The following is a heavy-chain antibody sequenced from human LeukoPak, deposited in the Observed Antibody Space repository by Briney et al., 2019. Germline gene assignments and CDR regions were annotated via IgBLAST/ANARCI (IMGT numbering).Heavy chain of an antibody. CDR2: INPNSGGT. CDR3: ARVRGWLRHDAFDI. J-gene: IGHJ3*02. Sequence: GASVKVSCKASGYTFTGYYMHWVRQAPGQGLEWMGWINPNSGGTNYAQKFQGRVTMTRDTSISTAYMELSRLRSDDTAVYYCARVRGWLRHDAFDIWGQGTMVTVSS. D-gene: IGHD5-12*01. V-gene: IGHV1-2*02. CDR1: GYTFTGYY.